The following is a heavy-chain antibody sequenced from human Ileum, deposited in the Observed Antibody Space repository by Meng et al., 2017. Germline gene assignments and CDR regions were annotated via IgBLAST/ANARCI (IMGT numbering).Heavy chain of an antibody. CDR2: IYYSGST. Sequence: QGQLPESGPRLVRPSETLSLACTVSGGSVSSGSYYWSWIRQPPGKGLEWIGHIYYSGSTNYNPSLKSRVTISVDMSKNQFSLKLNSVTAADTAIYFCARSSTSPASYFFDYWGQGTLVTVSS. V-gene: IGHV4-61*01. D-gene: IGHD6-6*01. CDR1: GGSVSSGSYY. CDR3: ARSSTSPASYFFDY. J-gene: IGHJ4*02.